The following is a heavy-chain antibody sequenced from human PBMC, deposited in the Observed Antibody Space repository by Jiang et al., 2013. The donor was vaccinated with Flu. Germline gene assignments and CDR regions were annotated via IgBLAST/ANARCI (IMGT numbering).Heavy chain of an antibody. CDR3: AREKYDFWSGYYEERGPFDY. V-gene: IGHV4-39*02. D-gene: IGHD3-3*01. CDR2: IYYSGST. CDR1: GGSISSSSYY. Sequence: VKPSETLSLTCTVSGGSISSSSYYWGWIRQPPGKGLEWIGSIYYSGSTYYNPSLKSRVTISVDTSKNQFSLKLSSVTAADTAVYYCAREKYDFWSGYYEERGPFDYWGQGTLVTVSS. J-gene: IGHJ4*02.